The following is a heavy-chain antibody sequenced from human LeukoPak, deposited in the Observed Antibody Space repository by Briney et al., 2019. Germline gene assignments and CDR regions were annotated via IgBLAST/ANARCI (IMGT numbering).Heavy chain of an antibody. V-gene: IGHV3-23*01. Sequence: GGSLRLSCAASGFTFSSFGMSWVRQPPGKGLEWVSTVSGTGGSTYNADSVNGRFTISRDNSKNTLYLQMNSLRAEDTAVYYCARARSGSYLLGYWGQGTLVTVSS. J-gene: IGHJ4*02. CDR2: VSGTGGST. CDR3: ARARSGSYLLGY. D-gene: IGHD1-26*01. CDR1: GFTFSSFG.